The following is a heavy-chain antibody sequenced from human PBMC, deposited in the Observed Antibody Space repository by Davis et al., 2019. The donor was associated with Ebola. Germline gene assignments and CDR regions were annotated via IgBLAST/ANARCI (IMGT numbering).Heavy chain of an antibody. Sequence: SETLSLTCTVSGGSISSYYWSWIRQPPGKGGARNGYIYYSGSTNYNPSLKSRVTISVDTSKNQFSLKLSSVTAADTAVYYCARGLTTVNTWGYYYYGMDVWGKGTTVTVSS. J-gene: IGHJ6*04. D-gene: IGHD4-17*01. CDR2: IYYSGST. CDR1: GGSISSYY. CDR3: ARGLTTVNTWGYYYYGMDV. V-gene: IGHV4-59*08.